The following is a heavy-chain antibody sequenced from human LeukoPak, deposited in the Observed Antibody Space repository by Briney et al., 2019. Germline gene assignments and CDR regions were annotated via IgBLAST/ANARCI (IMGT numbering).Heavy chain of an antibody. CDR2: IYYSGST. Sequence: SETLSLTCTVSGGSISSSSYYWGWIRQPPGKGLEWIGSIYYSGSTYYNPSLKSRVTISVDTSKNQFSLKLSSVTAADTAVYYCARASLEGYGSYFWGPGTYDYWGQGTLVTVSS. D-gene: IGHD1-26*01. J-gene: IGHJ4*02. CDR1: GGSISSSSYY. CDR3: ARASLEGYGSYFWGPGTYDY. V-gene: IGHV4-39*07.